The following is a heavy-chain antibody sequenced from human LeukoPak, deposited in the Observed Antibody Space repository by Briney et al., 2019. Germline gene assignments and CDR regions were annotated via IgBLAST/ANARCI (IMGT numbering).Heavy chain of an antibody. D-gene: IGHD6-19*01. J-gene: IGHJ4*02. V-gene: IGHV4-34*01. CDR1: GGSFSGYY. Sequence: SETLSLTCAVYGGSFSGYYWSWIRQPPGKGLEWIGEINHSGSTNYNPSLKSRVTISVDTSKNQFSLKLSSVTAADTAVYYCARGAPYSSGWYYWGQGTLVTVSS. CDR2: INHSGST. CDR3: ARGAPYSSGWYY.